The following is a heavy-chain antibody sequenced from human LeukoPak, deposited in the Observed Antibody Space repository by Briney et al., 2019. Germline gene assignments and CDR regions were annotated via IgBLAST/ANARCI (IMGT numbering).Heavy chain of an antibody. CDR2: IYYSGST. V-gene: IGHV4-39*01. CDR1: GGSISSSSYY. D-gene: IGHD2-15*01. CDR3: ARLGVAAGLDY. J-gene: IGHJ4*02. Sequence: SETLSLTCTVSGGSISSSSYYWGWIRPPPGKGLVWIGSIYYSGSTYYNPSLKSRVTISVDTSKNQFSMKLSSVTAADTAVYYCARLGVAAGLDYWGQGTLVTVSS.